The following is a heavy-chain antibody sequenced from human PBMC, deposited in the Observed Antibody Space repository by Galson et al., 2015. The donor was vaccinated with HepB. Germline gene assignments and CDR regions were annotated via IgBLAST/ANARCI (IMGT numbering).Heavy chain of an antibody. CDR2: IHSGGVP. V-gene: IGHV3-53*01. CDR1: GFTVSSNY. Sequence: SLRLSCAASGFTVSSNYMSWVRQVPGKGLEWVAVIHSGGVPYYADSVKGRFTISRDNSKNTLYLQMNSLRAEDTAVYYCARERSYYYYYMDVWGKGTTVTVSS. J-gene: IGHJ6*03. D-gene: IGHD3-16*01. CDR3: ARERSYYYYYMDV.